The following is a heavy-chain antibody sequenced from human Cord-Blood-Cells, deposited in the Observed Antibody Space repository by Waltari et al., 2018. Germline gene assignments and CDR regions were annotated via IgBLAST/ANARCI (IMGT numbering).Heavy chain of an antibody. J-gene: IGHJ4*02. D-gene: IGHD1-26*01. CDR1: GFTVSSNY. V-gene: IGHV3-53*01. CDR2: FYSGGSK. Sequence: EVQLVESGGGLIQPGGSLRLSCAASGFTVSSNYMSWVRQAPGKGVGLVAVFYSGGSKYDADSGKGRFTISRDNSKNTLYLQMNSLRAEDTAVYYCATHELTFPGFDYWGQGTLVTVSS. CDR3: ATHELTFPGFDY.